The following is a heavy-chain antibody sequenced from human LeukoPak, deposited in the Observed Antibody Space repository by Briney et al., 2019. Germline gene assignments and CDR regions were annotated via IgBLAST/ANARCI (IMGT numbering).Heavy chain of an antibody. J-gene: IGHJ4*02. V-gene: IGHV3-30-3*01. Sequence: GGSLRLSCAASGFTFSSYAMHWVRQAPGKGLEWVAVISYDGSNKYYADSVKGRFTISRDNSKNTLYLQMNSLRAEDTAVYYCAREYARGVWGPFDYWGQGTLVTVSS. CDR3: AREYARGVWGPFDY. CDR1: GFTFSSYA. D-gene: IGHD2-8*01. CDR2: ISYDGSNK.